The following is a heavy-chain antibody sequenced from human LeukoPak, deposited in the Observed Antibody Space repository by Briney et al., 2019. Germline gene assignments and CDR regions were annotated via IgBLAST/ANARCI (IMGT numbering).Heavy chain of an antibody. Sequence: GGSLRLSCGASGFRFSSYAMSWVRQAPGKGLEWVSSISGSGGSTYYTDSVKGRFAISGDNSKSTLYLQMNSLGTDDTALYYCVKGGQNYDFWRFDYWGQGTLVTASS. CDR3: VKGGQNYDFWRFDY. CDR1: GFRFSSYA. CDR2: ISGSGGST. D-gene: IGHD3-3*01. J-gene: IGHJ4*02. V-gene: IGHV3-23*01.